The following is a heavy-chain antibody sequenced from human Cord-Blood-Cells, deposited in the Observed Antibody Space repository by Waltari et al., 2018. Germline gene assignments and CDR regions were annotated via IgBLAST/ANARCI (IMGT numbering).Heavy chain of an antibody. D-gene: IGHD6-19*01. V-gene: IGHV4-34*01. CDR1: GGSFSGYY. CDR2: INQSVIT. Sequence: QVQLQQWGAGLLKPSETLSLTCAVYGGSFSGYYWSWIRQPPGKGLEWIGEINQSVITNYSPSLKSRVTMSVDTSKNQFSLKLSSVTAADTAVYYCARGFGSGWYFDYWGQGTLVTVSS. CDR3: ARGFGSGWYFDY. J-gene: IGHJ4*02.